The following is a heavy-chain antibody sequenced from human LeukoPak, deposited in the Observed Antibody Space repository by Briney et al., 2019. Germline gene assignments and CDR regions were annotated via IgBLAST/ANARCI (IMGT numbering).Heavy chain of an antibody. D-gene: IGHD3-3*01. Sequence: GGSLRLSCATAGFTFTGRWMSWVRQASGKGLEWVATIKGDGSEKFYVDSVKGRFTISRDDAESLLHLQMSSLRDEDTAIYYCAKDVLEKWGQGTLVSVSS. CDR2: IKGDGSEK. CDR3: AKDVLEK. J-gene: IGHJ4*02. CDR1: GFTFTGRW. V-gene: IGHV3-7*01.